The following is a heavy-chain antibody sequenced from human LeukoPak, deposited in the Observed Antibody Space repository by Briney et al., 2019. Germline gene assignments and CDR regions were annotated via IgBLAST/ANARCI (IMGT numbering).Heavy chain of an antibody. V-gene: IGHV4-4*07. J-gene: IGHJ4*02. CDR1: GGSISSYY. Sequence: SETLSLTCTVSGGSISSYYWSWIRQPAGKGLEWIGHIYNSGSTNYNPSLKGRVTMSVATSKNQFSLHLSSVTAADTAVYYCARSAFLVTAPGLYYFDCWGQGTLVAVSS. CDR2: IYNSGST. D-gene: IGHD6-13*01. CDR3: ARSAFLVTAPGLYYFDC.